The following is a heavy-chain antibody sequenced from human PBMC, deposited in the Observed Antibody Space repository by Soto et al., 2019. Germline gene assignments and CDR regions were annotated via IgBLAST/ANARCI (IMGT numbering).Heavy chain of an antibody. Sequence: PGGSLRLSCAASGFTFNIYAMTWVRQAPGKGLEWVSTTGATGRTTYYADSVKGRFTVSRDNSKNTLDLQMSNRRAEDTAVYYCATVHNTSRSFDYWGQGTLVTVS. CDR2: TGATGRTT. D-gene: IGHD1-20*01. V-gene: IGHV3-23*01. CDR3: ATVHNTSRSFDY. CDR1: GFTFNIYA. J-gene: IGHJ4*02.